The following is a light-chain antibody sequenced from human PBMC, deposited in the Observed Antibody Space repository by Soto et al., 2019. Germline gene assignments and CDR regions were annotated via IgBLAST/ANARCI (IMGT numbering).Light chain of an antibody. Sequence: QAVVTQPPSMSGAPGQRVTISCTGSSSNIAAGYDVHWHQQPPGAAPKLLIYANTNRPSGVPDRFSGSKSGTTASLAITGLQAEDEADYYCQSYDANLNGYVFGPGTQLTVL. CDR2: ANT. J-gene: IGLJ1*01. CDR3: QSYDANLNGYV. CDR1: SSNIAAGYD. V-gene: IGLV1-40*01.